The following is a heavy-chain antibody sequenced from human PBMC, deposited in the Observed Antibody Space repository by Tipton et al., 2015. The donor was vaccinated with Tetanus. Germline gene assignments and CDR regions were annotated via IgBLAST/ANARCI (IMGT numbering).Heavy chain of an antibody. CDR1: GASIRNSDYN. CDR2: VHYSGST. Sequence: TLSLTCTVSGASIRNSDYNWSWIRQPPERGLEWIGYVHYSGSTNYSPSLRSRVTLSVDTSKSQFSVKVTSVTAADTAVYYCARIGWPEQNKPAFDVWGQGTVVTVSS. CDR3: ARIGWPEQNKPAFDV. V-gene: IGHV4-61*08. J-gene: IGHJ3*01. D-gene: IGHD6-19*01.